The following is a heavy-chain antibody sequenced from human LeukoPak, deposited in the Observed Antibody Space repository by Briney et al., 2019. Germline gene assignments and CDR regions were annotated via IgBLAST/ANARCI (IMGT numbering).Heavy chain of an antibody. V-gene: IGHV4-34*01. CDR2: IYHSGST. CDR3: ARGREGENNVNWFDP. CDR1: GGSFSGYY. D-gene: IGHD1/OR15-1a*01. Sequence: SETLSLTCAVYGGSFSGYYWSWIRQPPGKGLEWIGEIYHSGSTNYNPSLKSRVTMSVDKSKNQFSLMLSSVTAADTAVYYCARGREGENNVNWFDPWGQGTLVTVSS. J-gene: IGHJ5*02.